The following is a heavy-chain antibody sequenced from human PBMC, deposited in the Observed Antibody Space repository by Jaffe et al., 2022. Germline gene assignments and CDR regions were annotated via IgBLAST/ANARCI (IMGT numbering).Heavy chain of an antibody. CDR3: AREYGAGAYYFDY. CDR1: GYTFRNYG. D-gene: IGHD1-26*01. V-gene: IGHV7-4-1*02. Sequence: QVQLVQSGSELKNLGASVKISCKASGYTFRNYGMHWVRQAPGLGLEWMGWISTLSGNPTSAQGFKGRIVLSLDKSVDTAYLEIISLRPDDTAIYYCAREYGAGAYYFDYWGQGTAVTVSS. J-gene: IGHJ4*02. CDR2: ISTLSGNP.